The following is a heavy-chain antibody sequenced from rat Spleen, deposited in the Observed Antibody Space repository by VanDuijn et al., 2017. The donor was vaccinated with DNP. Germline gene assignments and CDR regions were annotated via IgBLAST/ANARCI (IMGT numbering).Heavy chain of an antibody. CDR3: ARTPYSSYRCYFDY. V-gene: IGHV5-22*01. CDR1: GFTFSDYY. J-gene: IGHJ2*01. Sequence: EVQLVESGGGLVQPGRSLKLSCAASGFTFSDYYMAWVRQAPTRGLEWVAYIGSDGYAPYYGVSVKGRFTISRDNAKSTLYLQMNSLRSEDMATYYCARTPYSSYRCYFDYWGQGVMVTVSS. CDR2: IGSDGYAP. D-gene: IGHD1-2*01.